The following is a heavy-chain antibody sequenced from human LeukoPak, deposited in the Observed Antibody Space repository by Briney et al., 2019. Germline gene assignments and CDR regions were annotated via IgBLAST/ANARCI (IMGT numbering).Heavy chain of an antibody. CDR1: GFTFSSYA. CDR3: AKGLGYSSGWYLFRLDYYFDY. Sequence: GGSLRLSCAASGFTFSSYAMSWVRQAPGNGLEWVSAISGSGGSTYYADSVKGRFTISRDNSKNTLYLQMNSLRAEDTAVYYCAKGLGYSSGWYLFRLDYYFDYWGQGTLVTVSS. D-gene: IGHD6-19*01. CDR2: ISGSGGST. V-gene: IGHV3-23*01. J-gene: IGHJ4*02.